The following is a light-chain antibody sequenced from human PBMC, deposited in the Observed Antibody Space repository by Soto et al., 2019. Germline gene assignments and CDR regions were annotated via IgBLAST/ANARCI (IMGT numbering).Light chain of an antibody. CDR2: EGS. CDR3: CSYAGSSTFVV. J-gene: IGLJ2*01. V-gene: IGLV2-23*03. CDR1: SSDVGSYNL. Sequence: QSALTQPASVAGSPGQSITISCTGTSSDVGSYNLVSWYQHHAGKAPKLMIYEGSKRPSGVSNRFSGSKSGNTASLTISGLQAEDGADYYCCSYAGSSTFVVFGGGTQLTVL.